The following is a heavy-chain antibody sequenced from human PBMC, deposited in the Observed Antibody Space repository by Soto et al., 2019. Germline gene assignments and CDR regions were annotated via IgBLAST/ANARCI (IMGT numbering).Heavy chain of an antibody. CDR2: IIPIFGTA. J-gene: IGHJ6*02. Sequence: ASVKVSCKASGGTFSSYAISWVRQAPGQGLEWMGGIIPIFGTANYAQKFQGRVTITADKSISTAYLQWSSLKASETAMYYCAGGGVRGDIARTTDYGVLGDWGQGTTVTVSS. CDR3: AGGGVRGDIARTTDYGVLGD. D-gene: IGHD3-10*01. CDR1: GGTFSSYA. V-gene: IGHV1-69*06.